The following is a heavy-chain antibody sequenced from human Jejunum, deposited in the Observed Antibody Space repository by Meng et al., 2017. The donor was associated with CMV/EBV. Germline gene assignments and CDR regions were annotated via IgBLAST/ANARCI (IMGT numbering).Heavy chain of an antibody. CDR3: ERRTWLFYRFDS. V-gene: IGHV4-34*01. D-gene: IGHD3-16*02. J-gene: IGHJ4*02. Sequence: CGVYGGYITGYYWNWGRQPPGKGRVWIKEGNHSRRTDNNPSLKSRVTISMDTSNNQFSLRLSSVTAADTAVYYYERRTWLFYRFDSWGQGTLVTVSS. CDR2: GNHSRRT. CDR1: GGYITGYY.